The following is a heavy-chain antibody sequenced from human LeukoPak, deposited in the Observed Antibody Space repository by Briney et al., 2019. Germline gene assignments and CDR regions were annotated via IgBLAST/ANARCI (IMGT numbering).Heavy chain of an antibody. J-gene: IGHJ4*02. CDR1: AYGSTSYW. CDR2: HYPHHPHT. D-gene: IGHD5-12*01. V-gene: IGHV5-51*01. CDR3: AREEGYEKIDY. Sequence: GQPMQISCKASAYGSTSYWTGGVRQMPAKGRECKGIHYPHHPHTRYSPSIQGQVTISADNSISTAYLHGRSLKASDTARYCCAREEGYEKIDYWGQGPRVTVSS.